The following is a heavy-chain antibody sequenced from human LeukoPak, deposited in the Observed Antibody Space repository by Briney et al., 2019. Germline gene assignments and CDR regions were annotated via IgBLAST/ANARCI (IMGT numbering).Heavy chain of an antibody. CDR3: ARDLASWQFNLDY. CDR1: GYTFTTYY. D-gene: IGHD1-14*01. Sequence: ASVKVSCRASGYTFTTYYMHWVRQAPGQGLEWMGIVNPSAGSTVYAQKFQGRVTMTRDTSTSTVYMELSSLRSEDTAMYYCARDLASWQFNLDYWGQGALVTVSS. J-gene: IGHJ4*02. CDR2: VNPSAGST. V-gene: IGHV1-46*01.